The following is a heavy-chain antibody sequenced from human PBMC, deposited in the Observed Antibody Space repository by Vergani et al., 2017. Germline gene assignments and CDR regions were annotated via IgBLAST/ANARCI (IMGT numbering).Heavy chain of an antibody. CDR1: GFTFSSYS. D-gene: IGHD3-16*02. Sequence: EVQLVESGGGLVKPGGSLRLSCAASGFTFSSYSMNWVRQAPGKGLEWFSSISSSSIYIYYADSVKGRFTISRDNAKNLLYLQMNSLRAEDTAVYYCARDSTYYDYVWGSYRGTGDYWGQGTLVTVSS. J-gene: IGHJ4*02. CDR3: ARDSTYYDYVWGSYRGTGDY. CDR2: ISSSSIYI. V-gene: IGHV3-21*01.